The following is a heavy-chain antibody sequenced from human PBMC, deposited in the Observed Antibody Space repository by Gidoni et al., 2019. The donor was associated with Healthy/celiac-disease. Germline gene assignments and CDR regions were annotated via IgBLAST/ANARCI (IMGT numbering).Heavy chain of an antibody. V-gene: IGHV3-30*04. CDR3: ARGSEGTVEWLLSPAPNFDY. J-gene: IGHJ4*02. CDR1: GFTFSSYA. D-gene: IGHD3-3*01. CDR2: ISYDGSNK. Sequence: QVQLVESGGGVVQPGRSLRLSCAASGFTFSSYAMHWVRQAPGKGLEWVAVISYDGSNKYYADSVKGRFTISRDNSKNTLYLQMNSLRAEDTAVYYCARGSEGTVEWLLSPAPNFDYWGQGTLVTVSS.